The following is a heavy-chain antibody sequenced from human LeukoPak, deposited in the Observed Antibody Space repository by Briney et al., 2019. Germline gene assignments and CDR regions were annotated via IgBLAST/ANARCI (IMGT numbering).Heavy chain of an antibody. CDR1: GFTFSSYA. Sequence: GGSLRLSCAASGFTFSSYAMSLVRQAPRKGLEWVSAISGSGGSTYYADSVKGRFTISRDNSKNTLYLQMNSLRAEDTAVYYCAKVDGGWNFDYWGQGTLVTVSS. CDR2: ISGSGGST. D-gene: IGHD3-16*01. V-gene: IGHV3-23*01. CDR3: AKVDGGWNFDY. J-gene: IGHJ4*02.